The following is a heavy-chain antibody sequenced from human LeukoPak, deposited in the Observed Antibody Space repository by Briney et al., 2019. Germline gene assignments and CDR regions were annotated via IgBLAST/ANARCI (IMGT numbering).Heavy chain of an antibody. J-gene: IGHJ4*02. V-gene: IGHV4-59*01. D-gene: IGHD4-11*01. CDR3: ASSKCSYRTVYYFDY. CDR1: GGSLSSYY. CDR2: IYYSGSN. Sequence: PSETPSLTCTVPGGSLSSYYSSWIRQPPGEGLECIGYIYYSGSNNYNPALKSRVTISVDTSKNQFSLKLSSVTAADTAVYYSASSKCSYRTVYYFDYWGQGTLVTVSS.